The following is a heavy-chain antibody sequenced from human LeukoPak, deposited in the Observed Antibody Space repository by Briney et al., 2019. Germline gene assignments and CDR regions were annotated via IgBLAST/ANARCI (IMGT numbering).Heavy chain of an antibody. D-gene: IGHD5-12*01. J-gene: IGHJ6*03. CDR1: GFTFSTYY. CDR3: ARERATLDYYYYMDV. V-gene: IGHV3-21*04. CDR2: ISTSSSYI. Sequence: GGSLRLSCAASGFTFSTYYMNWVRQAPGKGLEWVSSISTSSSYIYYADAVKGRFTISRDNAKNSLYLQMNSLRAEDTALYYCARERATLDYYYYMDVWGKGTTVTVSS.